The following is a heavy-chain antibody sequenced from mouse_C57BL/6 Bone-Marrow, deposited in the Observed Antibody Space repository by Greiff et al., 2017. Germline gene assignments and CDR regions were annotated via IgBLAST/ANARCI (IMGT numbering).Heavy chain of an antibody. CDR2: ISYDGSN. Sequence: VQLMESGPGLVKPSQSLSLTCSVTGYSITSGYYWNWIRQFPGNKLEWMGYISYDGSNNYNPSLKNRISLTRDTSNNQFFLKLNYVTNEDAATYYCARGYYYCSSHYAMDYRGKGTSVTVSS. CDR1: GYSITSGYY. CDR3: ARGYYYCSSHYAMDY. J-gene: IGHJ4*01. V-gene: IGHV3-6*01. D-gene: IGHD1-1*01.